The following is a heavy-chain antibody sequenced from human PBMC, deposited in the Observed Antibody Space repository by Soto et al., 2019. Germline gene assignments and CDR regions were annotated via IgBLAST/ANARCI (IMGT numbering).Heavy chain of an antibody. CDR3: ARHPERIAQIGWFDP. D-gene: IGHD6-13*01. V-gene: IGHV3-48*01. CDR2: ISSSSSTI. J-gene: IGHJ5*02. Sequence: EVQLVASGGGLVQPGGSLRLSCAASGFTFSSYSMNWVRQAPGKGLEWVSYISSSSSTIYYADSVKGRFTISRDNAKNSLYLQMNRLRAEDTAVYYCARHPERIAQIGWFDPWGQGTLVTVSS. CDR1: GFTFSSYS.